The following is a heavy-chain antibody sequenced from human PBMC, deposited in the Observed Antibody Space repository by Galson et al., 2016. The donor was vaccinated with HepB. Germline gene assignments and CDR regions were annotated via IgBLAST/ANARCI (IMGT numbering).Heavy chain of an antibody. CDR1: EYTFTTCY. J-gene: IGHJ4*02. CDR2: INPSGGST. Sequence: SVKVSCKASEYTFTTCYMHWVRQAPGQGLEWMGVINPSGGSTSYAQKFQGRVTMTRDTSTSTVNMEVSNLRIEDTAVYYCARGEDIVSTSLDYWGQGTLVTVSS. V-gene: IGHV1-46*01. CDR3: ARGEDIVSTSLDY. D-gene: IGHD5/OR15-5a*01.